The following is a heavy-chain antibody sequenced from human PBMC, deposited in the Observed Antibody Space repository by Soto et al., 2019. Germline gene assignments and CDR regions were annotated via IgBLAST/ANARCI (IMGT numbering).Heavy chain of an antibody. Sequence: QVQLQQWGAGLLKPSETLSLTCAVYVGSFSDYYWSWIRQPPGKRLEWIGEINHRGNINYNPSLKSRVNLSVDKSKNQFSLKLSSVTAADTAVYYCAGLRDVWSGYYYKAFDIWGQGTMVTVSS. D-gene: IGHD3-3*01. V-gene: IGHV4-34*01. CDR1: VGSFSDYY. CDR3: AGLRDVWSGYYYKAFDI. CDR2: INHRGNI. J-gene: IGHJ3*02.